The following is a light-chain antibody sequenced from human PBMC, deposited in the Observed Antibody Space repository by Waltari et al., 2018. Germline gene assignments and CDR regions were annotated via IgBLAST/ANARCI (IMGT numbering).Light chain of an antibody. CDR2: RNN. J-gene: IGLJ2*01. CDR1: SPNIGSNS. Sequence: QSILTHPTSASGTPGQTVTIPCSGCSPNIGSNSVSWYQEVPGTAPKLLIYRNNQRPSGVPDRFSGSKSGTSASLAISGRRSEDEAHYYCAAWDDSLSGHMVFGGGTKLTVL. CDR3: AAWDDSLSGHMV. V-gene: IGLV1-47*01.